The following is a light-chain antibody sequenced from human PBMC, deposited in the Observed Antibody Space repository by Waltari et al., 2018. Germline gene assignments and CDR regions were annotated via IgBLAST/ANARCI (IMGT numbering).Light chain of an antibody. Sequence: QSALTQPPSASGSPGQSVTISCTGSSRDVGGYNYVSWYQQHPGKAPKLMIYGVDKRHSGVPDRFSGSKSGNTASLTVSGLQAEDEADYFCASYASTRKVFGGGTKLTVL. CDR2: GVD. V-gene: IGLV2-8*01. J-gene: IGLJ3*02. CDR3: ASYASTRKV. CDR1: SRDVGGYNY.